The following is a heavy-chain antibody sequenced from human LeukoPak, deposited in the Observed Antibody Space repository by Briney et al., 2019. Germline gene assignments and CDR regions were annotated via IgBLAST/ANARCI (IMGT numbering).Heavy chain of an antibody. Sequence: GGSLRLFCAASGFTFNSYWLHWVRQAPGKGLVGVSRVNGDGSDTSYADFVKGRFTISRDNAKNTLYLQMDSLRAEDAAVYYCARGDHHNWNACRYWGQGTLVTVSS. V-gene: IGHV3-74*01. J-gene: IGHJ4*02. CDR2: VNGDGSDT. D-gene: IGHD1-1*01. CDR1: GFTFNSYW. CDR3: ARGDHHNWNACRY.